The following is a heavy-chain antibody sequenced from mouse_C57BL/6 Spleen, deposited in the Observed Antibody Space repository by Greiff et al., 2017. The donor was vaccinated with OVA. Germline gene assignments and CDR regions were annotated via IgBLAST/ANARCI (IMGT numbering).Heavy chain of an antibody. J-gene: IGHJ4*01. CDR2: INPYNGGT. Sequence: VQLQQSGPVLVKPGASVKMSCKASGYTFTDYYMNWVKQSHGKSLEWIGVINPYNGGTSYNQQFKGKATLTVDKSSSTAYMELNRLTSEDSAVYYCALTGTNYAMDNWGQGTSATVPS. D-gene: IGHD4-1*01. CDR1: GYTFTDYY. CDR3: ALTGTNYAMDN. V-gene: IGHV1-19*01.